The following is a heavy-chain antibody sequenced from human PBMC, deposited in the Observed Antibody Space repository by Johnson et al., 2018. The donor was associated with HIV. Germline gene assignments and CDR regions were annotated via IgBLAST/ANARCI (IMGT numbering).Heavy chain of an antibody. D-gene: IGHD4-17*01. Sequence: MQLVESGGGVVQPGRSLRLSCAASGFSFSNYAMHWVRQAPGKGLEWVSVIYSGGSTYYADSVKGRCTISRDNSKNQLYLHLNSLGAEDTAVYYCARMTTTVSHHDAFDIRGQGTMVTVSS. CDR3: ARMTTTVSHHDAFDI. V-gene: IGHV3-66*01. CDR2: IYSGGST. CDR1: GFSFSNYA. J-gene: IGHJ3*02.